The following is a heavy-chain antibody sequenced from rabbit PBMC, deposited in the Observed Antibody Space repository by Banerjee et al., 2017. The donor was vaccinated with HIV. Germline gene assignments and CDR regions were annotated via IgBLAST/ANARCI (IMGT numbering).Heavy chain of an antibody. V-gene: IGHV1S40*01. J-gene: IGHJ2*01. CDR2: IYSGSSGST. CDR1: GFSFSSGYD. D-gene: IGHD1-1*01. Sequence: QQLVESGGGLVKPGASLTLTCTASGFSFSSGYDMYWVRQAPGKGLEWIACIYSGSSGSTYYASWAKGRFTISKASSTTVTLQMTSLTAADTATYFCARGIGGSSSGYWDAFDPWGPGTLVTVS. CDR3: ARGIGGSSSGYWDAFDP.